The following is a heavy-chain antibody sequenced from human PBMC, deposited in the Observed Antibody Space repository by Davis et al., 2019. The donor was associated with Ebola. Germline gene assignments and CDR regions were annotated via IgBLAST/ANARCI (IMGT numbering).Heavy chain of an antibody. CDR3: AKVGGFLEWLLWFDY. Sequence: GESLKISCAASGFTFSSYGMHWVRQAPGKGLEWVAVISYDGSNKYYADSVKGRFTISRDNSKNTLYLQMNSLRAEDTAVYYCAKVGGFLEWLLWFDYWGQGTLVTVSS. V-gene: IGHV3-30*18. CDR1: GFTFSSYG. J-gene: IGHJ4*02. CDR2: ISYDGSNK. D-gene: IGHD3-3*01.